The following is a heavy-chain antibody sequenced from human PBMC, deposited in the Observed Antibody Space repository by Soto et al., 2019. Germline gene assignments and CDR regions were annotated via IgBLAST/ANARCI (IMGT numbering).Heavy chain of an antibody. V-gene: IGHV4-59*01. CDR3: ARYRSSMGDNYYYYGMDV. D-gene: IGHD3-10*01. CDR2: IYYSGST. Sequence: PSETLSLTCTVSGGSISSYYWSWIRQPPGKGLEWIGYIYYSGSTNYNPSLKSRVTISVDTSKNQFPLKLSSVTAADTAVYYCARYRSSMGDNYYYYGMDVWGQGTKVTVSS. J-gene: IGHJ6*01. CDR1: GGSISSYY.